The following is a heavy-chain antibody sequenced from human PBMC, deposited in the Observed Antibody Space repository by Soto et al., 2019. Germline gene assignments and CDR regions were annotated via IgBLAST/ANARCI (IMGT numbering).Heavy chain of an antibody. CDR3: AREGD. D-gene: IGHD1-26*01. CDR1: GFTFSSYG. J-gene: IGHJ1*01. CDR2: IWYDGSNK. Sequence: QVQLVESGGGVVQPGRSLRLSCAASGFTFSSYGMHWVRQAPGKGLEWVAVIWYDGSNKYYADSVKGRFTLSRDNSKNTLSLQMNSRRADGPAVFYCAREGDWGQGTLVTVSS. V-gene: IGHV3-33*01.